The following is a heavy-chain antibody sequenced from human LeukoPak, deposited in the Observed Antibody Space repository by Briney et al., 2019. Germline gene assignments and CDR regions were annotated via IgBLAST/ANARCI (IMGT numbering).Heavy chain of an antibody. CDR3: AREAYQEWLLLAGGSKLNWFDP. D-gene: IGHD3-3*01. J-gene: IGHJ5*02. Sequence: SETLSLTCAVSGGSISSSNWWSWVRQPPGKGLEWIGEIYHSGSTNYNPPLKSRVTISVDKSKNQFSLKLSSVTAADTAVYYCAREAYQEWLLLAGGSKLNWFDPWGQGTLVTVSS. V-gene: IGHV4-4*02. CDR2: IYHSGST. CDR1: GGSISSSNW.